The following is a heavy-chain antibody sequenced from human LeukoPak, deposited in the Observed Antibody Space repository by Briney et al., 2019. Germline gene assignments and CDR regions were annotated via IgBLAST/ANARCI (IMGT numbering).Heavy chain of an antibody. Sequence: GGSLRLSCAASGFTFSSYEMNWVRQAPGKGLEWVSYISSSGSTIYYADSVKGRFTISRDNAKNTLYLQMNSLRTEDTAVYYCAKETDSSGPFDYWGQGTLVTVSS. J-gene: IGHJ4*02. CDR3: AKETDSSGPFDY. V-gene: IGHV3-48*03. CDR1: GFTFSSYE. CDR2: ISSSGSTI. D-gene: IGHD3-22*01.